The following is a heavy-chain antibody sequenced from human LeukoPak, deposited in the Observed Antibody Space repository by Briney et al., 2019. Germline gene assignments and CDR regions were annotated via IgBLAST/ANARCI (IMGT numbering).Heavy chain of an antibody. D-gene: IGHD3-22*01. J-gene: IGHJ4*02. CDR1: GYSFTTYW. Sequence: NPGESLKISCKGSGYSFTTYWIAWVRQTPGKGLEWMGIIYPGDSDTKYSPSFQGQVTISADKSITTAYLQWSSLKASDTAMYYCARSSGPENHFEDWGQGTLVTVSS. CDR2: IYPGDSDT. V-gene: IGHV5-51*01. CDR3: ARSSGPENHFED.